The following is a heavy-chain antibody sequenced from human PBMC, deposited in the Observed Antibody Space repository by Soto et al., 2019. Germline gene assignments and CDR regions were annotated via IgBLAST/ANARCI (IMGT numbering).Heavy chain of an antibody. CDR3: ASGYDVWRGDRPVGSDY. V-gene: IGHV3-21*01. Sequence: EVQLVESGGGLVKPGGSLRLSCAASGFTFSSYSMNWVRQAPGKGLEWVSSISSSSSYIYYADSVKGRFTISRDNAKNSLHLQMNSLRAEDTAVYYCASGYDVWRGDRPVGSDYWGQGTLVTVSS. J-gene: IGHJ4*02. CDR1: GFTFSSYS. D-gene: IGHD3-3*01. CDR2: ISSSSSYI.